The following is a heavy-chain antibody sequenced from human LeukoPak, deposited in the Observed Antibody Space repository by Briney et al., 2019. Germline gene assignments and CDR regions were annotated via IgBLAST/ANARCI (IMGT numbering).Heavy chain of an antibody. CDR3: ARGRHIVVVTATRYFDL. J-gene: IGHJ2*01. CDR1: GFTFSDYY. D-gene: IGHD2-21*02. Sequence: GSLRLSCAASGFTFSDYYMSWIRQPPGKGLEWIGEINHSGSTNYNPSLKSRVTISVDTSKNQFSLKLSSVTAADTAVYYCARGRHIVVVTATRYFDLWGHGTLVTVSS. V-gene: IGHV4-34*01. CDR2: INHSGST.